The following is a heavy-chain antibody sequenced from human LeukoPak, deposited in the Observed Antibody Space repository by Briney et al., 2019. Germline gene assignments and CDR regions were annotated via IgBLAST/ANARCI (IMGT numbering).Heavy chain of an antibody. CDR2: ISGSGGST. CDR1: GFTFSSHA. Sequence: SGGSLRLSCAASGFTFSSHAMSWVRQAPGKGLEWVSAISGSGGSTYYADSVKGRFTISRDNSKNTLYLQMNSLRAEDTAVYYCAKERCSGGSCASFDIWGQGTMVTVSS. D-gene: IGHD2-15*01. J-gene: IGHJ3*02. V-gene: IGHV3-23*01. CDR3: AKERCSGGSCASFDI.